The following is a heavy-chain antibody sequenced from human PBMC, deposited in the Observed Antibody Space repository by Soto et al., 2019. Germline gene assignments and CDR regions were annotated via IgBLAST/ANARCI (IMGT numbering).Heavy chain of an antibody. V-gene: IGHV3-66*01. J-gene: IGHJ4*02. CDR3: ASGWRSDGYFDY. CDR1: GFSVSSNY. CDR2: IYSGGST. Sequence: EVQLVESGGGLAQPGGSLRLSCAASGFSVSSNYMTWVRQTPGKGLEWVSVIYSGGSTYYADSVKGRCTISRDNSTNTLYPQMNSLRVEDTAVYYCASGWRSDGYFDYWGQGTLVTVSS. D-gene: IGHD5-18*01.